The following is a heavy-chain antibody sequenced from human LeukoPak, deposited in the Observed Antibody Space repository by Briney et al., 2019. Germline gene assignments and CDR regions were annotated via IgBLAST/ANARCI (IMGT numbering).Heavy chain of an antibody. Sequence: GGSLRLSCAASGFTFSTYSMNWVRQAPEKGLEWVSYIGRSSSPIYYADSVKGRFTISRDNAKNSLYLQMNGLRAEDTAVYYCARGPSSQFRTDYWGQGTLVTVSS. V-gene: IGHV3-48*01. CDR2: IGRSSSPI. CDR3: ARGPSSQFRTDY. J-gene: IGHJ4*02. D-gene: IGHD2-2*01. CDR1: GFTFSTYS.